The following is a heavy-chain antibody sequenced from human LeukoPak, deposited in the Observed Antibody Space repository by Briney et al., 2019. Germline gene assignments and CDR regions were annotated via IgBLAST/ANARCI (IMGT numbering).Heavy chain of an antibody. CDR3: AKDFSFIVAATFDH. J-gene: IGHJ4*02. CDR2: IVGSGAST. Sequence: GGSLRLSCAASGFTFSSYGMSWVRQAPGKGLEWVSGIVGSGASTYYADSVKGRFTISRDNSKNTLYLQMNSLRAEDTAVYYCAKDFSFIVAATFDHWGQGALVTVSS. V-gene: IGHV3-23*01. D-gene: IGHD6-13*01. CDR1: GFTFSSYG.